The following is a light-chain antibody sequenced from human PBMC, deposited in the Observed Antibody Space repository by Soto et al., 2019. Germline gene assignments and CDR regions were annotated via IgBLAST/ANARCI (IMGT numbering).Light chain of an antibody. Sequence: EIVLTQSPATLSLSPGERATLSCRASQSVSSYLAWYQQKPGQAPRLLIYDASNRATGIPARFSCSGSGRDFSLTSSSLEPEDFAVYYCQQRSNWPSITFGQGTRLEIK. CDR3: QQRSNWPSIT. CDR1: QSVSSY. CDR2: DAS. J-gene: IGKJ5*01. V-gene: IGKV3-11*02.